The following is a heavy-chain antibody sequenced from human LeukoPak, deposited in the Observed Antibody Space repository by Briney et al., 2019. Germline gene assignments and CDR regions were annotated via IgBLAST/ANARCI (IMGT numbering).Heavy chain of an antibody. CDR2: INPDGRTT. Sequence: GGSLRLSCAATGFSFSNSWIHWVRQAPGKGLVWVSRINPDGRTTTYADSVRGRFTISRDNAKNTLYLQMSRLRAEDTAVYYCARITGGYSSFFDYWGQGTLVTVSS. D-gene: IGHD6-19*01. CDR3: ARITGGYSSFFDY. J-gene: IGHJ4*02. CDR1: GFSFSNSW. V-gene: IGHV3-74*01.